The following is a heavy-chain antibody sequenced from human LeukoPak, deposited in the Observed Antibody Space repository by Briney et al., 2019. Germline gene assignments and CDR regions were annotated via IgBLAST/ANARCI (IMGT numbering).Heavy chain of an antibody. CDR3: ARTNAFDI. CDR1: GGSISPYH. Sequence: SETLSLTRTVSGGSISPYHWSWIRQPPGKGLEWIGYIYYSGSTNYNPSLKSRVTISVDTSKNQFSLRLSSVTAADTAVYYCARTNAFDIWGQGTMVTVSS. J-gene: IGHJ3*02. V-gene: IGHV4-59*01. CDR2: IYYSGST.